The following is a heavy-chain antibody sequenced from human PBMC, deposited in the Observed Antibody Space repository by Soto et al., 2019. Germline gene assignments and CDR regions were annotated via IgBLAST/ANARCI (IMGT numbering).Heavy chain of an antibody. J-gene: IGHJ5*02. V-gene: IGHV5-51*01. Sequence: VESLNTCCKGSGYSFTSYWIVWVRQMPGKGLECMGIIYPGDSDTRYSPSFQGQVTISVDKSISTAYLQWSSLRASDTAMFYCARRSDWFDLWGQGTLVTVSS. CDR1: GYSFTSYW. CDR2: IYPGDSDT. CDR3: ARRSDWFDL.